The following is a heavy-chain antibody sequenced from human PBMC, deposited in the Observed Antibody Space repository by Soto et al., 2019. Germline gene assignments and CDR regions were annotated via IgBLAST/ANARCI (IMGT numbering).Heavy chain of an antibody. D-gene: IGHD6-13*01. V-gene: IGHV4-59*01. J-gene: IGHJ3*02. CDR1: GGSISSYY. CDR2: IYYSGST. CDR3: ASPIAAAGTGAFDI. Sequence: SETLSLTCTVSGGSISSYYWSWIRQPPGKGLEWIGYIYYSGSTNYNPSLKSRVTISEDTSKNQFSLKLSSVTAADTAVYYCASPIAAAGTGAFDIWGQGTMVTVSS.